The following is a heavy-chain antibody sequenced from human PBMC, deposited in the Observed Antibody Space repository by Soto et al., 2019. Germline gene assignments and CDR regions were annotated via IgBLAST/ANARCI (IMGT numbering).Heavy chain of an antibody. J-gene: IGHJ5*02. D-gene: IGHD3-3*01. CDR2: INHSGST. Sequence: SETLSLTCAVYGGSFSGYYWSWIRQPPGKGLEWIGEINHSGSTNYNPSLKSRVTISVDTSKNQFSLKLSSVTAADTAVYYCARKGTRFLEWLLVEDWFDPWGQGTLVTVSS. CDR3: ARKGTRFLEWLLVEDWFDP. V-gene: IGHV4-34*01. CDR1: GGSFSGYY.